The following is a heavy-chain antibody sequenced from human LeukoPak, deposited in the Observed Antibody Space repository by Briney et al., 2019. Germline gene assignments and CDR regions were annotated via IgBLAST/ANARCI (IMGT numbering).Heavy chain of an antibody. Sequence: ASVTVSCKASGYTFTRYYMHGGRQPPGQGLEWMRIINPSGGSTSYAQKFQGRVTMTRDTSTSTVYMELSSLRSEDTAVYYCARGRVYYDSSGYQGLDYWGQGTLVTVSS. CDR3: ARGRVYYDSSGYQGLDY. V-gene: IGHV1-46*01. J-gene: IGHJ4*02. CDR1: GYTFTRYY. D-gene: IGHD3-22*01. CDR2: INPSGGST.